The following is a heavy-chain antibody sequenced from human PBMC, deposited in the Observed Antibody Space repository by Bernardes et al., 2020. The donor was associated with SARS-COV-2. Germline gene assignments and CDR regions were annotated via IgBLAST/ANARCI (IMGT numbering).Heavy chain of an antibody. CDR2: ISGSGGST. V-gene: IGHV3-23*01. J-gene: IGHJ4*02. D-gene: IGHD6-13*01. Sequence: GGSLRLSCAASGFTFSSYAMTWVRKAPGKGLEWVSGISGSGGSTYYADSVKGRFTISRDISKNTLYLQLNSLRVDDTAVYYCAKGMVGSSWYGFDYWGQGALVTVSS. CDR3: AKGMVGSSWYGFDY. CDR1: GFTFSSYA.